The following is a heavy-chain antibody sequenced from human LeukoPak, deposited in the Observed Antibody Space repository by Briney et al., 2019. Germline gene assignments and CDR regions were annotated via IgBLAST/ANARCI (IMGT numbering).Heavy chain of an antibody. CDR3: ARGLIAVAGTLVY. CDR2: IIPIFGTA. CDR1: GGTFSSYA. Sequence: ASVKVSCKAFGGTFSSYAISWVRQAPGQGLEWMGGIIPIFGTANYAQKFQGRVTITADKSTSTAYMELSSLRSEDTAVYYCARGLIAVAGTLVYWGQGTLATVSS. D-gene: IGHD6-19*01. J-gene: IGHJ4*02. V-gene: IGHV1-69*06.